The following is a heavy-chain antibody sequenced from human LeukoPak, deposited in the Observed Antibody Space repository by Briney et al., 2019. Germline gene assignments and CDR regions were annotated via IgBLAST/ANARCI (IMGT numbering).Heavy chain of an antibody. Sequence: GGSLRLSCAASGFPFNTYGMTWVRQAPGKGLEWVSAITSSGGSKYYGDSVKGRFTISRDNSSNTLYLQMNSLRVDDTAVYYCAREAFTMIVVYYFDYWGQGTLVTVSS. J-gene: IGHJ4*02. CDR3: AREAFTMIVVYYFDY. D-gene: IGHD3-22*01. CDR2: ITSSGGSK. CDR1: GFPFNTYG. V-gene: IGHV3-23*01.